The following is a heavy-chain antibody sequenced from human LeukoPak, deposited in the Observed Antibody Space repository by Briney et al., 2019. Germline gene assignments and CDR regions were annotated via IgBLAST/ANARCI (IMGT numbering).Heavy chain of an antibody. CDR1: GFTFSSYW. Sequence: GGSLRLSCAASGFTFSSYWMSWVRQAPGKGLEWVANIKQDGSEKYYVDSVKGRFTISRDNAKNSLYLQMNSLRAEDTAVYYCARDSTFRYDSSGYYLARAFDIWGQGTMVTVSS. CDR2: IKQDGSEK. V-gene: IGHV3-7*03. CDR3: ARDSTFRYDSSGYYLARAFDI. D-gene: IGHD3-22*01. J-gene: IGHJ3*02.